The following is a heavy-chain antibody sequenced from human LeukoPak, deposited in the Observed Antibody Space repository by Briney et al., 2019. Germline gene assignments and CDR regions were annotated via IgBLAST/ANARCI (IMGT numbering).Heavy chain of an antibody. CDR2: IYYSGST. CDR1: GGSISSYY. V-gene: IGHV4-59*01. J-gene: IGHJ5*02. Sequence: PSETLSLTCTVSGGSISSYYWSWIRQPPGKGLEGIGYIYYSGSTNYNPSLKSRVTISVDTSKNQFSLKLSSVTAADTAVYYCARAESVVPAAIWFDPWGQGTLVTVSS. CDR3: ARAESVVPAAIWFDP. D-gene: IGHD2-2*01.